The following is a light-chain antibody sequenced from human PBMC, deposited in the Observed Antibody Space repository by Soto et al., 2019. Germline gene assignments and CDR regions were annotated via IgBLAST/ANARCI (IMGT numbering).Light chain of an antibody. CDR2: KAS. J-gene: IGKJ1*01. CDR1: QSISSW. CDR3: QQSNSYSKT. Sequence: DIQMTQSPSTLSASVGDRVTITCRASQSISSWLAWYQQKPGKAPKLLIYKASSLESGVPSRFSGSGSGTEFTLTISSLQTDDFATYYCQQSNSYSKTFGQGTKVDIK. V-gene: IGKV1-5*03.